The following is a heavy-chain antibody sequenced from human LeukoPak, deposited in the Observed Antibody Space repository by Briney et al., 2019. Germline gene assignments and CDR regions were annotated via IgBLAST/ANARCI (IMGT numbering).Heavy chain of an antibody. Sequence: GGSLRLSCAASRFAFASFAMTWVRQAPGKGLEWVSTISATGLTTYYADSVKGRFTISRDNSKNTLYLQMNSLRAEDTAVYYCARDYAGFNAFDIWGQGTMVTVSS. J-gene: IGHJ3*02. CDR3: ARDYAGFNAFDI. D-gene: IGHD3-16*01. CDR1: RFAFASFA. V-gene: IGHV3-23*01. CDR2: ISATGLTT.